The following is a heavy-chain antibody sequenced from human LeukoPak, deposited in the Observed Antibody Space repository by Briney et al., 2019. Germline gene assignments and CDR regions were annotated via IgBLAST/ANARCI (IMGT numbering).Heavy chain of an antibody. CDR3: AKQQAGRGWYFDL. CDR2: ISGSGGST. D-gene: IGHD1/OR15-1a*01. Sequence: GGSLRLSCAASGFTFSSYGMSWVRQAPGKGLEWVSAISGSGGSTYYADSVKGRFTISRDNSKNTLYLQMNSLRAEDTAVYYCAKQQAGRGWYFDLWGRGTLVTVSS. CDR1: GFTFSSYG. V-gene: IGHV3-23*01. J-gene: IGHJ2*01.